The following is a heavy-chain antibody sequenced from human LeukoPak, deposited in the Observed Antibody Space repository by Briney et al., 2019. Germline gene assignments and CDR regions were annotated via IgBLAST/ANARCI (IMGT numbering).Heavy chain of an antibody. J-gene: IGHJ6*04. CDR3: ASGGCSGGSCYSFYYGMDV. D-gene: IGHD2-15*01. CDR2: IYYIGST. Sequence: SETLSLTCTVSGGSISTYYWSWIRQPPGKGLEWIGYIYYIGSTNYNPSLKSRVTISVDTSKNQFSLKLNSVTAADTAVYYCASGGCSGGSCYSFYYGMDVWGKGTTVTVSS. CDR1: GGSISTYY. V-gene: IGHV4-59*01.